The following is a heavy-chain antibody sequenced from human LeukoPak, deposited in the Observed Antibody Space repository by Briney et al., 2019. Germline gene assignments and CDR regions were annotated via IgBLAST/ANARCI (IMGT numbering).Heavy chain of an antibody. CDR3: ARFVVEPGPEPYSDY. V-gene: IGHV4-59*08. CDR2: VYYSGTT. D-gene: IGHD2-15*01. J-gene: IGHJ4*02. CDR1: GGSISYYY. Sequence: SETLSLTCTVSGGSISYYYWSWIRQSPGKGLEWIGNVYYSGTTNYNPSLKSRVTISVDTSKNQFSLKLSSVTAADTAVYYCARFVVEPGPEPYSDYWGQGTLVTVSS.